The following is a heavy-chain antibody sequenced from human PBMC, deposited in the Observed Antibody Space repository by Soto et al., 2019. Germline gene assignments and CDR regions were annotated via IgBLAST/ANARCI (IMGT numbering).Heavy chain of an antibody. V-gene: IGHV3-30*18. Sequence: QVQLVESGGGVVQPGRSLRLSCAASGFTFSRYGMHWVRQSPGKGLVWVAVISYDGSSKYYADSVQGRFTISRDNSKNTLYLQMNSQRAEDTAVYYCAKGDFKMANNVNYYYYGMDVWGQGTTVTVSS. D-gene: IGHD3-3*01. CDR1: GFTFSRYG. J-gene: IGHJ6*01. CDR3: AKGDFKMANNVNYYYYGMDV. CDR2: ISYDGSSK.